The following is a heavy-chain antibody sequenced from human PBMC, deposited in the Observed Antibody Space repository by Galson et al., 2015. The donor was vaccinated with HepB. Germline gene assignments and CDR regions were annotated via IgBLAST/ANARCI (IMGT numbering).Heavy chain of an antibody. CDR2: ISYDGSNK. CDR3: ARPDDYGDLDAFDI. D-gene: IGHD4-17*01. J-gene: IGHJ3*02. CDR1: GFTFSSYA. V-gene: IGHV3-30-3*01. Sequence: SLRLSCAASGFTFSSYAMHWVRQAPGKGLEWVAVISYDGSNKYYADSVKGRFTISRDNSKNTLYLQMNSLRAEDTAVYYCARPDDYGDLDAFDIWGQGTMVTVSS.